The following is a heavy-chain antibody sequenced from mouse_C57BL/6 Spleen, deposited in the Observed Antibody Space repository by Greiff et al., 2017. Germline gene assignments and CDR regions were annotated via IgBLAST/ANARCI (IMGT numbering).Heavy chain of an antibody. J-gene: IGHJ4*01. CDR1: GYTFTSYW. D-gene: IGHD1-1*01. CDR3: ARTWYGSSYEAMDY. CDR2: IDPSDSET. V-gene: IGHV1-52*01. Sequence: QVQLQQPGAELVRPGSSVKLSCKASGYTFTSYWMHWVKQTPIQGLEWIGNIDPSDSETHYNQKFKDKATLTVDKSSSTAYMQLSSLTSEDSAVYYCARTWYGSSYEAMDYWGQGTSVTVSS.